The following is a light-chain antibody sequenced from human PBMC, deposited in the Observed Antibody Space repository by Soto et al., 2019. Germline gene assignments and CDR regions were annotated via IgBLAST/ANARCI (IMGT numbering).Light chain of an antibody. J-gene: IGKJ4*01. V-gene: IGKV3-20*01. CDR2: DAS. CDR1: QSVGNNY. Sequence: EIVLTQSPGTLSLSPGERATLSCRASQSVGNNYLVWYQQKPGQAPRFRMYDASTRATGSPDMFRCSGSGKVFTPTLSRLAPEDFTVYYCQQYGSTPLTFGGETKVELK. CDR3: QQYGSTPLT.